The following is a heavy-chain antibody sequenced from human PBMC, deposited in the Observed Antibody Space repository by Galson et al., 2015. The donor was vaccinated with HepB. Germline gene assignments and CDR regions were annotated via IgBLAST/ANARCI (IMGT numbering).Heavy chain of an antibody. D-gene: IGHD6-13*01. CDR2: ISSSSSTI. J-gene: IGHJ4*02. CDR1: GFTFSSYS. CDR3: ARTDTSYSSSWFKSYFDY. V-gene: IGHV3-48*02. Sequence: SLRLSCEASGFTFSSYSMNWVRQAPGKGLEWVSYISSSSSTIYYADSVKGRFTISRDNAKNSLYLQMNSLRDEDTAVYYCARTDTSYSSSWFKSYFDYWGQGTLVTVSS.